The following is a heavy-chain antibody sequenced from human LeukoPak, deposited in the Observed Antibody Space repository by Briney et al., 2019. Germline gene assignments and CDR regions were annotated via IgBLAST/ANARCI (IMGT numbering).Heavy chain of an antibody. J-gene: IGHJ6*02. V-gene: IGHV4-34*01. CDR2: INHSGST. D-gene: IGHD6-13*01. CDR3: AGQAAADYYYYGMDV. Sequence: SETLSLTCAVYGGSSSGYYWSWIRQPPGKGLEWIGEINHSGSTNYNPSLKSRVTISVDTSKNQFSLKLSSVTAADTAVYYCAGQAAADYYYYGMDVWGQGTTVTVSS. CDR1: GGSSSGYY.